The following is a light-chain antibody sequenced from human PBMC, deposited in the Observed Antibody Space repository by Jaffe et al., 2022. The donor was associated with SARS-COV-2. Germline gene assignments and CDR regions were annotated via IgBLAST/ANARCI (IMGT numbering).Light chain of an antibody. CDR1: SSNLGSYS. V-gene: IGLV1-44*01. Sequence: QSVLTQPPSASGTPGQRVSISCSGSSSNLGSYSVNWYQQLPGTAPKLLIYSNSQRPSGVPDRFSGSKSGTSASLAISGLQSDDEAEYYCAAWDDSLNGSWVFGGGTKLTVL. CDR2: SNS. J-gene: IGLJ3*02. CDR3: AAWDDSLNGSWV.